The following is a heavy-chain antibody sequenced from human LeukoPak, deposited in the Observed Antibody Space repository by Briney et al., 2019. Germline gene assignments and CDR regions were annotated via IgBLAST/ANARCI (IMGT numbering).Heavy chain of an antibody. CDR3: ARLSLSGWYYFDY. CDR1: GGSISGDY. J-gene: IGHJ4*02. Sequence: SETLSLTCTVSGGSISGDYWSWIRQAPGKGLEWIGYIYYSGSTYYYPSLQTLITISVDTTGTQFSLRLSSVTDADTAVYFCARLSLSGWYYFDYWGQGTLVTVSS. V-gene: IGHV4-59*08. D-gene: IGHD6-19*01. CDR2: IYYSGST.